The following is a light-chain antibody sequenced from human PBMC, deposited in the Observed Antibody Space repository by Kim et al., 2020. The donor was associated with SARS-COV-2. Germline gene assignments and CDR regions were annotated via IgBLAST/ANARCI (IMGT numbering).Light chain of an antibody. V-gene: IGKV3-15*01. J-gene: IGKJ4*01. CDR3: HQYNNWPLT. Sequence: MSPGETAPLSGRASQSVSSNLACYQQKPGQAPRLLIYEASTRATGIPARFSGSGSGTQFTLTISSLQSEDFAVYYCHQYNNWPLTFGGGTKVDIK. CDR2: EAS. CDR1: QSVSSN.